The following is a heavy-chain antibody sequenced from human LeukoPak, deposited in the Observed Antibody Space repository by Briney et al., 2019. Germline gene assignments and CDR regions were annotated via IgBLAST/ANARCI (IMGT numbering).Heavy chain of an antibody. CDR2: ISGSGTIT. CDR1: GFTFTQYA. V-gene: IGHV3-23*01. D-gene: IGHD3-22*01. Sequence: GGSLRLSCAASGFTFTQYAMTWVRQAPGKGLEWVSLISGSGTITYYTDSVKGRFTVSRDNSKNTLYLQMSSLRAEDTAVYYCAQALWSSGYYFPYWGQGTLVTVSS. J-gene: IGHJ4*02. CDR3: AQALWSSGYYFPY.